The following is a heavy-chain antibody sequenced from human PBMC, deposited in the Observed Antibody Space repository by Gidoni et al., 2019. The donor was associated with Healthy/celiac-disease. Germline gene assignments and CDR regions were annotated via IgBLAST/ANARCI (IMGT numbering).Heavy chain of an antibody. J-gene: IGHJ6*02. Sequence: VQLVQSGAEVKKPGASLRISCKGSGYSFTRYWISWVRQMPGKGLEWMGSSDPSDSYTNCSPSFQGHFTISADKSISTAYLQWSSLKASDTAMYYCARSRDNYYYDGMDVWGQGTTVTVSS. V-gene: IGHV5-10-1*03. CDR3: ARSRDNYYYDGMDV. CDR2: SDPSDSYT. CDR1: GYSFTRYW. D-gene: IGHD2-15*01.